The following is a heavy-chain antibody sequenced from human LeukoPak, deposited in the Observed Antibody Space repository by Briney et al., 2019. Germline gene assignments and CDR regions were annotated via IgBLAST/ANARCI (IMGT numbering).Heavy chain of an antibody. V-gene: IGHV4-59*01. CDR2: IYYSGST. CDR3: ATAPPGRAQDY. J-gene: IGHJ4*02. Sequence: PSETLSLACTVSGGSISSYYWSWIRQPPGKGLEWIGYIYYSGSTNYNPSLKSRVTISVDTSKNQFSLKLSSVTAADTAVYYCATAPPGRAQDYWCQGTLVTVSS. CDR1: GGSISSYY.